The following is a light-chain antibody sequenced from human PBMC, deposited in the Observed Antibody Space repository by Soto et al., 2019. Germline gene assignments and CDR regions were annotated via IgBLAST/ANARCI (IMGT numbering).Light chain of an antibody. J-gene: IGKJ1*01. CDR2: DAS. V-gene: IGKV3D-15*01. Sequence: IVMTNSPAALTVSPWERPTISGRASRSGGSNLAWYQQKPGQAPRLLIYDASNRATGVPARFSGSGSGTDFTLTISSVQAEDFAVYYCQQNYHLRTFGQGTKVDI. CDR1: RSGGSN. CDR3: QQNYHLRT.